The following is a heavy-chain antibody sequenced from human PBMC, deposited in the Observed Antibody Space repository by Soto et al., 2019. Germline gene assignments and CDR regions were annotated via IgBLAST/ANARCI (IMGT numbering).Heavy chain of an antibody. Sequence: GGSLRLSCAASGFTFSSYAMGWVRQAPGKGLEWVSAISGSGGNTYYADSVRGRFTISRDNSKNTLYLQMNSLRAEDTAIYYCAVGPRYCSSSSCYPGSFDYWGQGTLVTVSS. CDR1: GFTFSSYA. CDR3: AVGPRYCSSSSCYPGSFDY. V-gene: IGHV3-23*01. CDR2: ISGSGGNT. D-gene: IGHD2-2*01. J-gene: IGHJ4*02.